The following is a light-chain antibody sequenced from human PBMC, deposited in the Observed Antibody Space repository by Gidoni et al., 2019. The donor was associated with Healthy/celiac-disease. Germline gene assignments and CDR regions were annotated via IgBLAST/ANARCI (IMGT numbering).Light chain of an antibody. J-gene: IGKJ1*01. CDR2: WAS. Sequence: IVMTQSPDSLAVSLGERATTNCKSSQSVLYSSNNKNYLAWYQQKPGQPPKLLIYWASTRESGVPDRFSGSGSGTDFTLTISSLQAEDVAVYYCQQYYSTLWTFGQGTKVEIK. CDR1: QSVLYSSNNKNY. CDR3: QQYYSTLWT. V-gene: IGKV4-1*01.